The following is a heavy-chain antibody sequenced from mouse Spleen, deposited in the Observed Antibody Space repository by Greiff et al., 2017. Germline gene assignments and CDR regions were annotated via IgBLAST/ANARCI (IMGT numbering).Heavy chain of an antibody. D-gene: IGHD2-4*01. Sequence: VQLQQSGPELVKPGASVKISCKASGYTFTDYYMNWVKQSHGKSLEWIGDINPNNGGTSYNQKFKGKATLTVDKSSSTAYMELRSLTSEDSAVYYCARDNDYNWYFDVWGAGTTVTVSS. J-gene: IGHJ1*01. CDR1: GYTFTDYY. CDR2: INPNNGGT. V-gene: IGHV1-26*01. CDR3: ARDNDYNWYFDV.